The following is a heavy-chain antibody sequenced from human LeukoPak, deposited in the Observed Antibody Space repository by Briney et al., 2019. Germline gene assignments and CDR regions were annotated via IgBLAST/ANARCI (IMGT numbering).Heavy chain of an antibody. CDR1: GFTFSSYA. Sequence: GGSLRLSCAASGFTFSSYAMSWVRQAPGKGLEWVSAISGSGGSTYYADSVKGRFTNSRDNSKNTLYLQMNSLRAEDTAVYYCAKSPRSGWYGDFDYWGQGTLVTVSS. CDR3: AKSPRSGWYGDFDY. CDR2: ISGSGGST. J-gene: IGHJ4*02. V-gene: IGHV3-23*01. D-gene: IGHD6-19*01.